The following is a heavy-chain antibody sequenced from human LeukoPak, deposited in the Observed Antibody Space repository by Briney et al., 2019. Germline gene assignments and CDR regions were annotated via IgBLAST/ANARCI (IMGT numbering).Heavy chain of an antibody. V-gene: IGHV1-18*01. CDR1: GYTFTSYG. D-gene: IGHD3-10*01. Sequence: ASVKVSCKASGYTFTSYGISWVQQAPGQGLEWMGWISAYNGNTNYAQKFQGRVTMTRDTSTSTVYMELSSLRSEDTAVYYCARDGLRTIYGSGSYYLDDYWGQGTLVTVSS. CDR2: ISAYNGNT. CDR3: ARDGLRTIYGSGSYYLDDY. J-gene: IGHJ4*02.